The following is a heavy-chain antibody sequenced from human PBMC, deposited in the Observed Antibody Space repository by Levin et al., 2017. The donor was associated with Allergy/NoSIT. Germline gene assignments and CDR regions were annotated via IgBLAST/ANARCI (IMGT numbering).Heavy chain of an antibody. CDR1: GFSLSTSGVG. D-gene: IGHD5-12*01. Sequence: SGPTLVKPTQTLTLTCTFSGFSLSTSGVGVGWIRQPPGKALEWLALIYWDDDKRYSPSLKSRLTITKDTSKNQVVLTMTNMDPVDTATYYCAAINPSGYDFRGPRLDAFDIWGQGTMVTVSS. CDR3: AAINPSGYDFRGPRLDAFDI. V-gene: IGHV2-5*02. J-gene: IGHJ3*02. CDR2: IYWDDDK.